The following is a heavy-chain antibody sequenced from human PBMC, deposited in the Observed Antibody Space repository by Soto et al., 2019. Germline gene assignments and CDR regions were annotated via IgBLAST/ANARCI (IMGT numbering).Heavy chain of an antibody. V-gene: IGHV1-18*01. D-gene: IGHD5-18*01. J-gene: IGHJ6*02. CDR2: ISAYNGNT. CDR3: ARMEGIQLFLWRGYYYYGMDV. Sequence: QVQLVQSGAEVKKPGASVKVSCKASGYTFTSYGISWVRQAPGQGLEWMGWISAYNGNTNYAQKLQGRVTMTTDTSTSTAYVELRSLRSDDTAVYYCARMEGIQLFLWRGYYYYGMDVWGQGTTVTVSS. CDR1: GYTFTSYG.